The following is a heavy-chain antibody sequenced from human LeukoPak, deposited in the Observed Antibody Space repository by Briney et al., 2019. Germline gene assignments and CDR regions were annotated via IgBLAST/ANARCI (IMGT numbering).Heavy chain of an antibody. D-gene: IGHD6-25*01. J-gene: IGHJ3*02. CDR1: GFTFSSYA. CDR3: ARESSGWDAFDI. CDR2: ISYDGSNK. Sequence: PGGSLRLSCAASGFTFSSYAMHRVRQAPGKGLEWVAVISYDGSNKYYADSVKGRFTISRDNSKNTLYLQMNSLRAEDTAVYYCARESSGWDAFDIWGQGTMVTVSS. V-gene: IGHV3-30*04.